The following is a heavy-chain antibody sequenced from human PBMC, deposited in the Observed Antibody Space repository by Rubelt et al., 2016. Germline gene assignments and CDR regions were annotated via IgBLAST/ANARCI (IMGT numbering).Heavy chain of an antibody. CDR3: AREASYRYGDYVDF. D-gene: IGHD4/OR15-4a*01. V-gene: IGHV3-48*04. Sequence: GSLRLSCAASGFTFSSYSMNWVRQAPGKGLEWVSYISSDSSTVYYADSVKGRFTISRDNAKNSVYMEMSSLRAEDSAVYYCAREASYRYGDYVDFWGQGTLVTVSS. CDR2: ISSDSSTV. J-gene: IGHJ4*02. CDR1: GFTFSSYS.